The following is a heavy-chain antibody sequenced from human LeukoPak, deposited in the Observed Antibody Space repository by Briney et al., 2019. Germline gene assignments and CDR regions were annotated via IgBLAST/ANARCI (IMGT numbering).Heavy chain of an antibody. J-gene: IGHJ6*03. V-gene: IGHV3-66*01. Sequence: GGSLRLSCAASGITVSRNYMSWVRKAPGKGLEWVSIVYDGGATYYADSVKGRFIISRDNSKNTLYLQMNSLRAEDTAVYYCAKSGSSSKLYYYYYMDVWGKGTTVTVSS. CDR3: AKSGSSSKLYYYYYMDV. CDR1: GITVSRNY. D-gene: IGHD3-10*01. CDR2: VYDGGAT.